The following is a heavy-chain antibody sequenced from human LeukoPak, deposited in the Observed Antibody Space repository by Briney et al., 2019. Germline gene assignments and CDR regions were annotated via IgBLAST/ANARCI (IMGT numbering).Heavy chain of an antibody. J-gene: IGHJ6*02. CDR2: INGDGRNI. CDR1: GFTFSSYW. V-gene: IGHV3-74*01. CDR3: TRDLMDYDVSTGLHHYYMDV. D-gene: IGHD3-9*01. Sequence: GGSLRLSRVASGFTFSSYWMHWVRQAPRKGLVWVSRINGDGRNINYADSVRGRFTISRDNAKNTLYLQMNTLRVEDTAMYYCTRDLMDYDVSTGLHHYYMDVWGQGTTVTVSS.